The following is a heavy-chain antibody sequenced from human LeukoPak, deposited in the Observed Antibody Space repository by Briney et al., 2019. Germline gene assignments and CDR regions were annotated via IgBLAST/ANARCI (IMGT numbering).Heavy chain of an antibody. J-gene: IGHJ4*02. V-gene: IGHV4-34*01. CDR2: VNRSGNS. CDR1: GGSFSSYY. CDR3: ARKIYRGLRAPAAGFFDS. D-gene: IGHD6-13*01. Sequence: SETLSLTCAVYGGSFSSYYWSWIRQPPRQGLEWIGEVNRSGNSNYNPSLKSRVTISVDTSKNQISLKLSSVTAADTAVYYCARKIYRGLRAPAAGFFDSWGQGTLVTVSS.